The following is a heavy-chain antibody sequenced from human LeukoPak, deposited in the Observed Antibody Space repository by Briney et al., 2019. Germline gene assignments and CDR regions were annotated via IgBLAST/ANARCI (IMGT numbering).Heavy chain of an antibody. J-gene: IGHJ4*02. Sequence: PGGSLRLSCAASGFVFSTYWMTWVRQAPGKGLEWVANINLDGTEEHYVDSSLKGRFTISRDNAKNSLYLQMTSLRVEDTAVYYCSKDSGNWNYFGSLGQGTLVTVSS. CDR3: SKDSGNWNYFGS. V-gene: IGHV3-7*01. CDR2: INLDGTEE. CDR1: GFVFSTYW. D-gene: IGHD1-1*01.